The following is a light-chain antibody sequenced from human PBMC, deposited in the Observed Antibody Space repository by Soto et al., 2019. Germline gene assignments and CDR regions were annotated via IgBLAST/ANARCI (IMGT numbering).Light chain of an antibody. Sequence: EIVLTQSPATLSLSPGERATLSCRASQSVSSYLAWYQQKPGQAPRLLIYDASNRATGIPARFSGSGSGTDFTLTISSLEPEDFAVYYRQQRNNWPLTFGGGTKVEIK. J-gene: IGKJ4*01. CDR1: QSVSSY. CDR3: QQRNNWPLT. CDR2: DAS. V-gene: IGKV3-11*01.